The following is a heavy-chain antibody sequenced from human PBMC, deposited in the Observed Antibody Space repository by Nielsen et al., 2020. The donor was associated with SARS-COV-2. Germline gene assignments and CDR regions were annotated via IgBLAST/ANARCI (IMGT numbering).Heavy chain of an antibody. Sequence: SETLSLTCTVSGGSISGGAYYWTWIRQHPGKGLEWIGYITYSGITSYNPSLKRQVIISMDTSKNQVSLKLTSVTAADTARYYCARGAYASSEFHHWGQGTLVTVSS. CDR1: GGSISGGAYY. CDR2: ITYSGIT. CDR3: ARGAYASSEFHH. D-gene: IGHD6-6*01. V-gene: IGHV4-31*01. J-gene: IGHJ4*02.